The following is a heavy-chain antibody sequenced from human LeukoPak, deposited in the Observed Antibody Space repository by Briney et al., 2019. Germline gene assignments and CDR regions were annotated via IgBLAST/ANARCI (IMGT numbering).Heavy chain of an antibody. Sequence: PGGSLRLSCAASGCTFSSYSMNWVRQAPGKGLEWVSYISSSSSTIYYADSVKGRFTISRDNAKNSLYLQMNSLRAEDTAVYYCARDRWELLAFDIWGQGTMVTVSS. D-gene: IGHD1-26*01. CDR3: ARDRWELLAFDI. J-gene: IGHJ3*02. CDR1: GCTFSSYS. CDR2: ISSSSSTI. V-gene: IGHV3-48*01.